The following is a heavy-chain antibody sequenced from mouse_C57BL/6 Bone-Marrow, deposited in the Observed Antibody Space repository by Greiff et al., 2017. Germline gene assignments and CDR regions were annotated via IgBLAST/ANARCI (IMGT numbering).Heavy chain of an antibody. CDR3: ARGSYFPPFDY. J-gene: IGHJ2*01. V-gene: IGHV1-52*01. CDR2: IDPSDSET. Sequence: QVQLQQPGAELVRPGSSVKLSCKASGYTFTSYWMHWVKQRPIQGLEWIGNIDPSDSETHYNQKFKDKATLTVDKSSSTAYMQLSSLTSEDSAVYYCARGSYFPPFDYWGQGTTLTVSS. D-gene: IGHD2-12*01. CDR1: GYTFTSYW.